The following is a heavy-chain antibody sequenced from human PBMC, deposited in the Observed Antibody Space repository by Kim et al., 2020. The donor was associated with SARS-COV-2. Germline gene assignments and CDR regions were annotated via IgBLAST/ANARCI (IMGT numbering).Heavy chain of an antibody. CDR1: GFTFSSYG. CDR3: AKDSTLIDYGDYVGNFDY. J-gene: IGHJ4*02. V-gene: IGHV3-30*18. CDR2: ISYDGSNK. D-gene: IGHD4-17*01. Sequence: GGSLRLSCAASGFTFSSYGMHWVRQAPGKGLEWVAVISYDGSNKYYADSVKGRFTISRDNSKNTLYLQMNSLRAEDTAVYYCAKDSTLIDYGDYVGNFDYWGQGTLVTVSS.